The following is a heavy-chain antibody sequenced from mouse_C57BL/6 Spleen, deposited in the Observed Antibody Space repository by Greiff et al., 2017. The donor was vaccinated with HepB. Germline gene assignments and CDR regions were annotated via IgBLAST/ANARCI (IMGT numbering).Heavy chain of an antibody. CDR2: IDPSDSYT. J-gene: IGHJ1*03. Sequence: VQLQQPGAELVMPGASVKLSCKASGYTFTSYWMHWVKQRPGQGLEWIGEIDPSDSYTNYNQKFKGKSTLTVDKSSSTAYMQLSSLTSEDSAVYYCARDTTVAWYFDVWGTGTTVTVSS. D-gene: IGHD1-1*01. V-gene: IGHV1-69*01. CDR3: ARDTTVAWYFDV. CDR1: GYTFTSYW.